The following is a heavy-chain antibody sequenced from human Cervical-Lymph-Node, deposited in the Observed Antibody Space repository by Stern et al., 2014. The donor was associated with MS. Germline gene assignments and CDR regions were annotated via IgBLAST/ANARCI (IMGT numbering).Heavy chain of an antibody. CDR1: GDIFSTYS. CDR2: IIPMFGIA. CDR3: ARDLPSAGYGMDV. D-gene: IGHD3-10*01. V-gene: IGHV1-69*09. Sequence: QVQLGQSGAEVKKPGSSVKVSCKASGDIFSTYSINWVRQAPGKGLEWMGRIIPMFGIANYAQKFQGRLTITADTSTSTAYMELSSLRSEDTAVFYCARDLPSAGYGMDVWGQGTTVTVSS. J-gene: IGHJ6*02.